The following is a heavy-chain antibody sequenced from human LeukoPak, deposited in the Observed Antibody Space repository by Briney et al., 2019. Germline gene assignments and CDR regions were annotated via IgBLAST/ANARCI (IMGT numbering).Heavy chain of an antibody. Sequence: GGSLRLSCAASGFTVSSNYMSWVRQAPGKGLEWASVIYSGGSTYYADSVKGRFTISRDNSKNTLYLQMNSLRAEDTAVYYCAKISEGYTIFGVFDYYYYMDVWGKGTTVTVSS. CDR1: GFTVSSNY. V-gene: IGHV3-66*01. CDR2: IYSGGST. CDR3: AKISEGYTIFGVFDYYYYMDV. J-gene: IGHJ6*03. D-gene: IGHD3-3*01.